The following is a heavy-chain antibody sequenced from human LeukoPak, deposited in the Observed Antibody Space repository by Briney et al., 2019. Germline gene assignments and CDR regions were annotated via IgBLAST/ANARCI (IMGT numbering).Heavy chain of an antibody. CDR1: GASISGSGYY. D-gene: IGHD4-17*01. Sequence: SETLSLTCTVSGASISGSGYYWGWIRQPPGKGLEWIGSIFYSGSTYYNPSLKSRVTISQDTSKNQFSLKLSSVTAADTAVYYCARSATVTTGYFDFWGQGILVTVSS. V-gene: IGHV4-39*07. J-gene: IGHJ4*02. CDR2: IFYSGST. CDR3: ARSATVTTGYFDF.